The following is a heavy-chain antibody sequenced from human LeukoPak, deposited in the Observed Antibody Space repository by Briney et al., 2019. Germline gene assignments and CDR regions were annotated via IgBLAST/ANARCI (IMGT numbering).Heavy chain of an antibody. CDR3: ARGGGVNSLFDP. V-gene: IGHV4-59*01. Sequence: SETLSLTCTVSGGSISSYYWSWIRQPPGKGLEWIGYIYYSGSTNYNPSLKSRVTISVDTSKNQFSLKLRSVTAADTAVYYCARGGGVNSLFDPWGQGTLVTVSS. CDR1: GGSISSYY. CDR2: IYYSGST. D-gene: IGHD3-16*01. J-gene: IGHJ5*02.